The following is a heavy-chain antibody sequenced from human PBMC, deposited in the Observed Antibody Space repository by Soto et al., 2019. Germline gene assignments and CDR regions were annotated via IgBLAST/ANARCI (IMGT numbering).Heavy chain of an antibody. D-gene: IGHD2-2*01. V-gene: IGHV1-69*02. J-gene: IGHJ4*02. CDR1: GGTFSSYT. CDR2: IIPILGIA. CDR3: ARMKDCSSTSCSFDY. Sequence: ASVKVSCKASGGTFSSYTISWVRQAPGQGLEWMGRIIPILGIANYAQKFQGRVTITADKSTSTAYMELSSLRSEDTAVYYCARMKDCSSTSCSFDYWGQGTLVTVSS.